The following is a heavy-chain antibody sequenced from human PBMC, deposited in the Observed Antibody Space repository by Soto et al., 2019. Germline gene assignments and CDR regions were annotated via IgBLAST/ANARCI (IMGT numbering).Heavy chain of an antibody. CDR3: ARTITGYFWAGAY. J-gene: IGHJ4*02. Sequence: GGSLRLPCAASGFTFNIYAMSWVRQAPGKGLEWVSGIGGSGTNTYYADFVKGRFTISRDNSKNTLYLQMDSLRAEDTAIYYCARTITGYFWAGAYWGQGTLVTVSS. V-gene: IGHV3-23*01. CDR1: GFTFNIYA. CDR2: IGGSGTNT. D-gene: IGHD1-1*01.